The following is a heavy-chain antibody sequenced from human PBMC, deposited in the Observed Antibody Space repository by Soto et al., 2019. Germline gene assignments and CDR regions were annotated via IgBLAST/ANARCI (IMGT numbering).Heavy chain of an antibody. J-gene: IGHJ4*02. CDR3: AGSGELVLVSGAMTRDTPPFHY. D-gene: IGHD2-2*01. CDR2: IIPLFHTT. V-gene: IGHV1-69*13. CDR1: GGIFGRYW. Sequence: GASVKVSCKTSGGIFGRYWIIWVRQAPGQGPEWMGGIIPLFHTTDYAPKFQGRVTITADETTSTIYMQLSSLRSDDTAVYYCAGSGELVLVSGAMTRDTPPFHYWGQGTLVTVSS.